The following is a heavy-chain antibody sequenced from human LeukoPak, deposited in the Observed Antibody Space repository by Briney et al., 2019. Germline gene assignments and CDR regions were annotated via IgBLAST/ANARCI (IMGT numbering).Heavy chain of an antibody. Sequence: PGGSLRLSCAASGFTFSSYAMSWIRQAPGKGLEWVSYISSSGSTIYYADSVKGRFTISRDNAKNSLSLQMNSLRAGDTAVYYCARRGYSSGHNWFDPWGQGTLVTVSS. CDR1: GFTFSSYA. V-gene: IGHV3-11*01. D-gene: IGHD5-18*01. CDR2: ISSSGSTI. CDR3: ARRGYSSGHNWFDP. J-gene: IGHJ5*02.